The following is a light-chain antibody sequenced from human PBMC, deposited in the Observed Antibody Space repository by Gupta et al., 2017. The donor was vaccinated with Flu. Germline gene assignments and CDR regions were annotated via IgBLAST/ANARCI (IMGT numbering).Light chain of an antibody. J-gene: IGLJ3*02. V-gene: IGLV3-1*01. CDR3: HSWDSSTVV. CDR2: GDN. CDR1: KLGSKY. Sequence: SYELTQPPSVSVSPRQTASITCSGEKLGSKYVCWYQQKQGQSPTLVIYGDNKRPSGIPERFSGSNSGNTAPLTITGTQVTDDAYYYCHSWDSSTVVFGGGTKLTVL.